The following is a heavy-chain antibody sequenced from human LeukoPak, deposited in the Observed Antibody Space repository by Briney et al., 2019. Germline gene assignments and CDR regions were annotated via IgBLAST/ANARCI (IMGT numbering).Heavy chain of an antibody. CDR2: IYYSGST. CDR1: GGSISSYY. D-gene: IGHD5-18*01. CDR3: AGGLQPGPFDY. Sequence: PSETLSLTCTVSGGSISSYYWSWIRQPPGKGLEWIGYIYYSGSTNYNPSLKSRVTISVDTSKNQFSLKLSSVTAADTAVYYCAGGLQPGPFDYWGQGTLVTVSS. J-gene: IGHJ4*02. V-gene: IGHV4-59*01.